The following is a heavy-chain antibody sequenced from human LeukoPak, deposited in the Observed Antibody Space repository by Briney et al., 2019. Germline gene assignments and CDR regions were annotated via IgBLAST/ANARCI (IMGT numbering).Heavy chain of an antibody. D-gene: IGHD3-10*01. CDR3: ARWFRESLDY. CDR1: GGSFSGYY. J-gene: IGHJ4*02. V-gene: IGHV4-34*01. Sequence: PSETLSITCAVYGGSFSGYYWSWIRQPPGKGLEWIGEINHSGSTNYNPSLKSRVTISVDTSKNQFSLKLSSVTAADTAVYYCARWFRESLDYWGQGTLVTVSS. CDR2: INHSGST.